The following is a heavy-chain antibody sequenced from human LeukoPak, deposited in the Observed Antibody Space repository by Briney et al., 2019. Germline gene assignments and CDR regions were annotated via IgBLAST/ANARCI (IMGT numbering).Heavy chain of an antibody. CDR2: IYGSGYT. CDR1: GASISHYY. Sequence: PSETLSLTCTVSGASISHYYWSWIRQPPGKGLEWIGYIYGSGYTNYNPSLKSRVTVSVDMSKNHFSLKLTSVTAADTAVYYCARAGGDHPFDPWGQGALVTVSS. V-gene: IGHV4-59*01. CDR3: ARAGGDHPFDP. D-gene: IGHD4-17*01. J-gene: IGHJ5*02.